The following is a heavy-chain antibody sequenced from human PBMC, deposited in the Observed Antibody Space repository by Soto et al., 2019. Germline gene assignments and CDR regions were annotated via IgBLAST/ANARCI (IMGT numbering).Heavy chain of an antibody. CDR2: ISPHKGDT. J-gene: IGHJ4*02. V-gene: IGHV1-18*01. D-gene: IGHD3-10*01. CDR1: GYTFSSIG. Sequence: ASVKVSCKTSGYTFSSIGISWVRQAPGQGLEWMGWISPHKGDTYYAQRLQGRVTMTTDTSTSTAYMELRSLRSDDTAAYFCARDLDGSGSYYTNYWGQGTLVTVS. CDR3: ARDLDGSGSYYTNY.